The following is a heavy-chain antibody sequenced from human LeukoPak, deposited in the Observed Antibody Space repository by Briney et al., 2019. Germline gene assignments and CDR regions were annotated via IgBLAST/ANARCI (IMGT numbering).Heavy chain of an antibody. D-gene: IGHD2-8*01. V-gene: IGHV1-18*01. CDR1: DYTFSNYG. Sequence: ASVKVSCKASDYTFSNYGISWVRQPPGQGLEWMGWINPYNGNTRYAENLQGRVTMTTETSKSTDYMELRSLRSDDPAIYYCARDFAPPHCTTPNCPRGGWFDPWGQGTLVTVSS. J-gene: IGHJ5*02. CDR3: ARDFAPPHCTTPNCPRGGWFDP. CDR2: INPYNGNT.